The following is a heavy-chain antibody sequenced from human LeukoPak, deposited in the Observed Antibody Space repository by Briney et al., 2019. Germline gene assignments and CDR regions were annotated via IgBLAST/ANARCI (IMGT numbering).Heavy chain of an antibody. J-gene: IGHJ3*02. CDR1: GFTFSSYW. CDR3: ARDEEYSSRFDI. V-gene: IGHV3-74*01. CDR2: INSDGSST. Sequence: GGSLRLSCAASGFTFSSYWMHWVRQAPGKGLVWVSRINSDGSSTSYADSVKGRFTISRDNAKNSLYLQMNSLRAEDTAVYYCARDEEYSSRFDIWGQGTMVTVSS. D-gene: IGHD6-6*01.